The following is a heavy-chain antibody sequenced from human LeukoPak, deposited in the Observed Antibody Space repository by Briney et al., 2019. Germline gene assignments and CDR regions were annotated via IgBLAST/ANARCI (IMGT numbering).Heavy chain of an antibody. Sequence: GGSLRLSCAASGFTFSSYAMHWVRQAPGKGLEWVAVISYDGSNKYYADSVKGRFTISRDNSKNTLYLQMNSLRAEDTAVYYCARDWYYYDSSGYYSNWFDPWGQGTPVTVSS. V-gene: IGHV3-30*04. J-gene: IGHJ5*02. CDR1: GFTFSSYA. CDR2: ISYDGSNK. D-gene: IGHD3-22*01. CDR3: ARDWYYYDSSGYYSNWFDP.